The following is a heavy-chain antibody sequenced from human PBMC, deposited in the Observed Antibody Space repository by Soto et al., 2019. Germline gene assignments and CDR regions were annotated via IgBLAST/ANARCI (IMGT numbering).Heavy chain of an antibody. Sequence: EVQLVESGGGLVKPGGSLRLSCAASGFTFSSYSMNWVRQAPGKGLEWVSSISSSSSYIYYADSVKGRFTISRDNAKNSLYLQMNSLRAEDTAVDYCARLPQQLVPYWGQGTLVTVSS. CDR1: GFTFSSYS. J-gene: IGHJ4*02. V-gene: IGHV3-21*01. CDR2: ISSSSSYI. CDR3: ARLPQQLVPY. D-gene: IGHD6-13*01.